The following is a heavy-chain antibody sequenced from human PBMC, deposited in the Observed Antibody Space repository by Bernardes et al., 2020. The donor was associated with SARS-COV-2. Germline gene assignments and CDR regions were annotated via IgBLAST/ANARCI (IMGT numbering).Heavy chain of an antibody. J-gene: IGHJ4*02. Sequence: GGSLRVSCAASGFTFNTYAMSWVRRAPGKGLEWVSVIGGSGSNTKYADSAKGRFTISRDNSRNTLYLQMDNLRGEDTAVYYCVRENPPLDYDYWGQGALVTVSS. CDR1: GFTFNTYA. CDR3: VRENPPLDYDY. V-gene: IGHV3-23*01. CDR2: IGGSGSNT.